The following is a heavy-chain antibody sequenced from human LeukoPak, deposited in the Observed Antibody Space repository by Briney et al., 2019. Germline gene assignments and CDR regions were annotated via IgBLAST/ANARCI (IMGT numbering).Heavy chain of an antibody. Sequence: GASVKVSCKASGYTFTSYGISWVRQAPGQGLEWMGWISAYNGNTNDAQKLQGRVTMTTDTSTSTAYMELRSLRSDDTAVYYCARDILEWVGALDAFDIWGQGTMVTVSS. V-gene: IGHV1-18*01. CDR1: GYTFTSYG. CDR2: ISAYNGNT. D-gene: IGHD1-26*01. J-gene: IGHJ3*02. CDR3: ARDILEWVGALDAFDI.